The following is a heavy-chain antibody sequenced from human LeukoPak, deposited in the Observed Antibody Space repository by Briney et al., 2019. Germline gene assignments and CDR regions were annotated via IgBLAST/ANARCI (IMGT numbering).Heavy chain of an antibody. CDR2: IHYSGST. V-gene: IGHV4-59*01. CDR1: GGSISTYY. J-gene: IGHJ4*02. Sequence: SETLSLTCTVSGGSISTYYWSWIRQPPGKGLEWIGYIHYSGSTNYNPSLESRVTISVDTSKNQFSLKLSSVTAADTAVYYCARHKPTGSYPLELWGQGTLVTVSS. D-gene: IGHD3-10*01. CDR3: ARHKPTGSYPLEL.